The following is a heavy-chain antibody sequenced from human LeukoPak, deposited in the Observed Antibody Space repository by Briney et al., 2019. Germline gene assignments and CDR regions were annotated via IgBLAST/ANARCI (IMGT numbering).Heavy chain of an antibody. Sequence: SETLSLTCTVSGGSISSSSYYWGWIRQPPGKGLEWIGSIYYSGSTYYNPSLKSRVTISVDTSKNQFSLKLNSVTAADTAVYYCARAHSAAGFYWGQGTLVTVSS. CDR3: ARAHSAAGFY. CDR2: IYYSGST. D-gene: IGHD6-13*01. J-gene: IGHJ4*02. V-gene: IGHV4-39*07. CDR1: GGSISSSSYY.